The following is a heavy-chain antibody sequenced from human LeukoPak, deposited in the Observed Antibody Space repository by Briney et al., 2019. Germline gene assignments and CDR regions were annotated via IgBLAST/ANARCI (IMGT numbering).Heavy chain of an antibody. D-gene: IGHD5-12*01. V-gene: IGHV4-59*01. CDR3: AREYDIVATRFFDY. J-gene: IGHJ4*02. CDR2: IYYSGST. Sequence: SETLSLTCTVSGGSISSYYWSWIRQPPGKGLEWIGYIYYSGSTNYNPSLKSRVTISVDTSKNQFSLKLSSVTTADTAVYYCAREYDIVATRFFDYWGQGTLVTVSS. CDR1: GGSISSYY.